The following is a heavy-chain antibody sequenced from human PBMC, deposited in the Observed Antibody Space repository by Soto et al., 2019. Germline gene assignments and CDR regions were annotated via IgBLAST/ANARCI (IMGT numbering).Heavy chain of an antibody. Sequence: GGSLSLSSAASGFTFRGSAMHCVRQAPGKGLEWVAFVSYDGDDQYYADSVKGRFTVSRDNSGNTLHLQMDSLRPEDTAFYYCARASYFSEKTAYYAKSFKWFDPWGQGTLVTVSS. V-gene: IGHV3-30-3*01. CDR3: ARASYFSEKTAYYAKSFKWFDP. J-gene: IGHJ5*02. CDR2: VSYDGDDQ. D-gene: IGHD3-9*01. CDR1: GFTFRGSA.